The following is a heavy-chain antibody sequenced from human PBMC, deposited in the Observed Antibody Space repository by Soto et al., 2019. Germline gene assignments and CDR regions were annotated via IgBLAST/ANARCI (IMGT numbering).Heavy chain of an antibody. CDR2: IIPMYGAA. CDR3: ARCMRALRTDDVFDI. Sequence: QVQLVQSGAEVKKPGSSVRVSCKASGDTFNKFGISWVRQATGQGLEWMGGIIPMYGAANSAQKFRDRVSITADESTSTVYRYLSSLISEDTAVYFCARCMRALRTDDVFDIWGTGTVVTVSS. CDR1: GDTFNKFG. J-gene: IGHJ3*02. V-gene: IGHV1-69*01.